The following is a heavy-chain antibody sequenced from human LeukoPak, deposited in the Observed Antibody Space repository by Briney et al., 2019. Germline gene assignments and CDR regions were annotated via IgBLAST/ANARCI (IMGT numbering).Heavy chain of an antibody. J-gene: IGHJ5*02. V-gene: IGHV4-34*01. Sequence: SETLSLTCAVYGGSFTDYYWSWIRQPPGKGLEWIAEINHSGTSNYSPSLKSRVTISVDTSKNQLSLKLNSVTAADTAVYYCARHGVATWFDPWGQGTLVTVSS. CDR3: ARHGVATWFDP. CDR2: INHSGTS. CDR1: GGSFTDYY. D-gene: IGHD3-10*01.